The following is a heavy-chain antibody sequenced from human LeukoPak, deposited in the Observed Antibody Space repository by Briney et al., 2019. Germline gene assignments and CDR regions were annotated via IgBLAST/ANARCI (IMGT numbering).Heavy chain of an antibody. CDR2: ISYDGSNK. CDR3: AKFFTGEYVRVFDI. D-gene: IGHD3-10*02. J-gene: IGHJ3*02. CDR1: GFTFSSYA. Sequence: PGGSLRLSCAASGFTFSSYAMHWVRQAPGKGLEWVALISYDGSNKYYADSVKGRFTISRDNSKNTLYLQMNSLRAEDTAVYYCAKFFTGEYVRVFDIWGQGTMVTVSS. V-gene: IGHV3-30*18.